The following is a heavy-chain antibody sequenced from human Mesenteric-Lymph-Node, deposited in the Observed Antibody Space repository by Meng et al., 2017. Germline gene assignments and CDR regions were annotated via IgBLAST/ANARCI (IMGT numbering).Heavy chain of an antibody. J-gene: IGHJ4*02. D-gene: IGHD3-22*01. CDR1: GGTFSSYA. V-gene: IGHV1-69*13. Sequence: SVKVSCKASGGTFSSYAISWVRQAPGQGLEWMGGIIPIFGTANYAQKFQGRVTITADESTSTAYMELSSLRSEDTAVYYCATVTLSYYDSSGYYDYWGQGTLVTVSS. CDR2: IIPIFGTA. CDR3: ATVTLSYYDSSGYYDY.